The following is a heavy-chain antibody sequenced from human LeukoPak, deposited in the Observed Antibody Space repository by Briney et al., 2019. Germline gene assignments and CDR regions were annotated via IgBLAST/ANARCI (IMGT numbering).Heavy chain of an antibody. Sequence: PGRSLRLSCAASGFTFSSYGMNWVRQAPGKGLEWVAVISYDGSNKYYADSVKGRFTISRDNSKNTLYLQMNSLRAEDTAVYYCAKEGDLWQYSYGDWGIDYWGQGTLVTVSS. J-gene: IGHJ4*02. V-gene: IGHV3-30*18. D-gene: IGHD5-18*01. CDR1: GFTFSSYG. CDR2: ISYDGSNK. CDR3: AKEGDLWQYSYGDWGIDY.